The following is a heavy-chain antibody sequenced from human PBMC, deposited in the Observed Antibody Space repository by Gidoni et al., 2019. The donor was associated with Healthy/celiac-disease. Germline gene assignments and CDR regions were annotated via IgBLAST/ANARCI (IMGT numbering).Heavy chain of an antibody. Sequence: EVQLVESGGGLVQPGGSLRLSCAASGFTFSSYSMNWVLQAPGKGLEWVSSISSSSSYIYYADSVKGRFTISRDNAKNSLYLQMNSLRAEDTAVYYCARVSFPPGIAAAAPDYWGQGTLVTVSS. V-gene: IGHV3-21*01. J-gene: IGHJ4*02. CDR2: ISSSSSYI. D-gene: IGHD6-13*01. CDR3: ARVSFPPGIAAAAPDY. CDR1: GFTFSSYS.